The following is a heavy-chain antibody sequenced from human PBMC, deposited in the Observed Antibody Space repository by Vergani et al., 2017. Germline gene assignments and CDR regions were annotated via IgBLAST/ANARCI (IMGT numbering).Heavy chain of an antibody. J-gene: IGHJ4*02. CDR1: GYTFTSYA. Sequence: QVQLVQSGAEVKKPGASVKVSCKASGYTFTSYAMHWVRQAPGQRLEWMGWINTGNGKADFSQKFQGRVTITTDTSATTAYMELSSLRSEDTAVYYCASPQQPHPTGFDYWGQGTLVTVSS. D-gene: IGHD6-13*01. CDR2: INTGNGKA. CDR3: ASPQQPHPTGFDY. V-gene: IGHV1-3*04.